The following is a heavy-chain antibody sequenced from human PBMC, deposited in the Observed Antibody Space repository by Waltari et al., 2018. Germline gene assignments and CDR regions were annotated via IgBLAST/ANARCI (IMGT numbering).Heavy chain of an antibody. CDR1: GYTFTSYD. Sequence: QVQLVQSGAEVRKPGASVKVSCKASGYTFTSYDINWLRQASGQGLGWMGWMNPNSGNTGYAQKFQGRVTMTSNTAISTAYMELSSLRAEDTAVYYCARGYRIPKPYWGYWGQGTLVTVSS. CDR3: ARGYRIPKPYWGY. J-gene: IGHJ4*02. CDR2: MNPNSGNT. V-gene: IGHV1-8*02. D-gene: IGHD2-21*01.